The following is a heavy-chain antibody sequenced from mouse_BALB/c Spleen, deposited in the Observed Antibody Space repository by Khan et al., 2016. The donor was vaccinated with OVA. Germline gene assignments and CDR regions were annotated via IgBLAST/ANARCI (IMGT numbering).Heavy chain of an antibody. D-gene: IGHD2-14*01. Sequence: QVQLKESGAELARPGASVKMSCKASGYTFTSYTIHWIKMRPGQGLEWIGYINPSNRYTNYNQKFEDKATLTADKSSTTAYMQLSSLTSDDSAVYNCVRYGGVYRNDGWFAYWGLGTLVTVSA. J-gene: IGHJ3*01. CDR3: VRYGGVYRNDGWFAY. CDR1: GYTFTSYT. CDR2: INPSNRYT. V-gene: IGHV1-4*01.